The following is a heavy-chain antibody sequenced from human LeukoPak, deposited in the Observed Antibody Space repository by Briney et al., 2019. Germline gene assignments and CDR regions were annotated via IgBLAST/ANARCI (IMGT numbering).Heavy chain of an antibody. CDR2: IRSKANSYAT. D-gene: IGHD3-3*01. CDR1: GLTFSGSA. J-gene: IGHJ6*03. CDR3: TRTYDFWSGYSGPYYYMDV. Sequence: GGSLRLSCAASGLTFSGSAMHWVRQASGKGLEWVGRIRSKANSYATAYAASVKGRFTISRDDSKNTAYLQMNSLKTEDTAVYYCTRTYDFWSGYSGPYYYMDVWGKGTTVTVSS. V-gene: IGHV3-73*01.